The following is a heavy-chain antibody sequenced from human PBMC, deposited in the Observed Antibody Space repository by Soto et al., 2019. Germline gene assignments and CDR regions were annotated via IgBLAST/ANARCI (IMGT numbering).Heavy chain of an antibody. CDR2: ISSSDSTI. CDR1: GFTFSDYY. Sequence: QVQLVESGGGLVKPGGSLRLSCAASGFTFSDYYMSWIRQAPGKGLEWFSYISSSDSTIYYADSVKGRFTIFRDNAKNSLFLQMDSLRAEDTAVYYCARDVPAAGTVDYWGQGTLVIVSS. J-gene: IGHJ4*02. V-gene: IGHV3-11*01. CDR3: ARDVPAAGTVDY. D-gene: IGHD6-13*01.